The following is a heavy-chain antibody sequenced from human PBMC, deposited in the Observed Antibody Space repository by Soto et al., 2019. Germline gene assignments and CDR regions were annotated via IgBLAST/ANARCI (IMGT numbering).Heavy chain of an antibody. V-gene: IGHV1-69*13. CDR3: ARDHYYDSSGYYYVGAFDI. Sequence: GASVKVSCKASGGTFSSYAISWVRQCPGQGLEWMGGIIPIFGTANYAQKFQGRVTITADESTSTAYMELSSLRSEDTAVYYCARDHYYDSSGYYYVGAFDIWGQGTMVTVSS. D-gene: IGHD3-22*01. CDR1: GGTFSSYA. J-gene: IGHJ3*02. CDR2: IIPIFGTA.